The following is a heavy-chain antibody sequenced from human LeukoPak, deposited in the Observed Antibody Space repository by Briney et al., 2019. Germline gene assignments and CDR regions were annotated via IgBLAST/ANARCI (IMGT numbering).Heavy chain of an antibody. CDR1: GYTFTSYA. J-gene: IGHJ4*02. Sequence: ASVKVSCKASGYTFTSYAMNWVRQAPGQGLEWMGWINTNTGNPTYAQGFTGRFVFSLDTSVSTAYLQISSLKAEDTAVYYCARGGRVVVPAAINYWGQGTLVTVSS. V-gene: IGHV7-4-1*02. CDR2: INTNTGNP. D-gene: IGHD2-2*01. CDR3: ARGGRVVVPAAINY.